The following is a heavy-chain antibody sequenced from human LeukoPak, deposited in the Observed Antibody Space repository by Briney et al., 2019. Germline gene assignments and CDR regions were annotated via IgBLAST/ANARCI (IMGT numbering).Heavy chain of an antibody. J-gene: IGHJ4*02. D-gene: IGHD6-19*01. Sequence: SETLSLTCTVSGGSISSYYWSWTRQPPGKGLEWIGYISYSGSTNYNPSLKGRATMSVDTSKNQLSLKLNSVTAADTAVYYCARVGGSGWTYDYWGQGTLVTVSS. CDR1: GGSISSYY. CDR3: ARVGGSGWTYDY. CDR2: ISYSGST. V-gene: IGHV4-59*01.